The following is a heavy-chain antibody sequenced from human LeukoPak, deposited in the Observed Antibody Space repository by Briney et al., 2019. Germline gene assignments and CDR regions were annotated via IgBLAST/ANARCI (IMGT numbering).Heavy chain of an antibody. D-gene: IGHD3-16*01. CDR3: ARGGSYQKVFDY. J-gene: IGHJ4*02. Sequence: PSDTLSLTCTVSGGSISSGGYYWSWIRQHPGKGLEWIGYIYYSGSTYYNPSLKSRVTISVDTSKNQFSLKLSSVTAADTAVCYCARGGSYQKVFDYWGQGTLVTVSS. CDR1: GGSISSGGYY. CDR2: IYYSGST. V-gene: IGHV4-31*03.